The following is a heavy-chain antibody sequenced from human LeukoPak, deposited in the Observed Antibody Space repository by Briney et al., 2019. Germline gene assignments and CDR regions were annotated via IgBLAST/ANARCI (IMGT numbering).Heavy chain of an antibody. CDR3: ARRRIAYCSGGSCQGNWFDH. V-gene: IGHV5-51*01. D-gene: IGHD2-15*01. CDR1: GYSFTSYW. Sequence: GESLKISFKGSGYSFTSYWIGWVRPMPGKGLEWMGIIYPGDSDTRYSPSFQGQVTISADKSISTAYLQWSSLKASDTAMYYCARRRIAYCSGGSCQGNWFDHWGQGTLVTVSS. CDR2: IYPGDSDT. J-gene: IGHJ5*02.